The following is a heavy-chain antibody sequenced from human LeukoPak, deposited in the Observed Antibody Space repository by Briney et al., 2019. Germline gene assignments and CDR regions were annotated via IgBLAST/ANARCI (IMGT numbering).Heavy chain of an antibody. CDR3: ARHADDSSGYYLGDAFDI. J-gene: IGHJ3*02. D-gene: IGHD3-22*01. V-gene: IGHV4-59*08. Sequence: SETLSLTCTVSGGSISSYYWSWIRQPPGKGLEWIGYIYYSGSTNYNPSLKSRVTISVDTSKNQFSLKLSSVTAADTAVYYCARHADDSSGYYLGDAFDIWGQGTMVTVSS. CDR1: GGSISSYY. CDR2: IYYSGST.